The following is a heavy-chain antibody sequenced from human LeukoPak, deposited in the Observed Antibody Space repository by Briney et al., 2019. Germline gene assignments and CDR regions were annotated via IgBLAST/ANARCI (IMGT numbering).Heavy chain of an antibody. CDR1: GFTFSSYG. CDR3: AKDLYTVPGACDY. D-gene: IGHD6-19*01. J-gene: IGHJ4*02. CDR2: IWYDGSNK. Sequence: GGSLRLSCAASGFTFSSYGMHWVRQAPGKGLEWVAVIWYDGSNKYYADSVKGRSTISRDNSKNTLYLQMNSLRVEDTAIYYCAKDLYTVPGACDYWGRGTLVTVSS. V-gene: IGHV3-33*06.